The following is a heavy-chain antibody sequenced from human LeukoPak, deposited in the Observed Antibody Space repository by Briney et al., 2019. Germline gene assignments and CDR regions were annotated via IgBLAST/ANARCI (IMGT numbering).Heavy chain of an antibody. CDR2: FDPEHGET. D-gene: IGHD3-16*01. V-gene: IGHV1-24*01. Sequence: ASVKVSCKVSGYTLTELPMHWVRQAPGKGLECMGGFDPEHGETIYAQKFQGRVTMTEDASTDTAYMELSSLRSEDTAVYYCAPGRNYDRFDYWGQGTLVTVSS. CDR1: GYTLTELP. CDR3: APGRNYDRFDY. J-gene: IGHJ4*02.